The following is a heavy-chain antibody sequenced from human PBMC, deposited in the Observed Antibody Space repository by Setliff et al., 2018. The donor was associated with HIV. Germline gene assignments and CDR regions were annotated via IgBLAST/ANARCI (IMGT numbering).Heavy chain of an antibody. CDR1: GGSISSYY. V-gene: IGHV4-4*09. Sequence: SETLSLTCTVSGGSISSYYWSWIRQPPGKGLEWIGYIYTTGSTNYNPSLKSRVTISVDTSKNQFSLKLSSVTAADTAVYYCARGLSFYDPGGFDYWGQGTLVTVSS. D-gene: IGHD3-22*01. CDR2: IYTTGST. J-gene: IGHJ4*02. CDR3: ARGLSFYDPGGFDY.